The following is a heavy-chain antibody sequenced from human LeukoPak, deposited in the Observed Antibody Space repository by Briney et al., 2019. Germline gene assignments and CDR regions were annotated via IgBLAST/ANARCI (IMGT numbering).Heavy chain of an antibody. Sequence: GGSLRLSCAASGFTFSDYYMSWIRQAPGKGLEWVSYISSSGSTIYYADSVKGRFTISRDNAKNSLYLQMNSLRAEDTAVYYCARARGFFEWLSGPGDYYYYMDVWGKGTTVTVSS. CDR1: GFTFSDYY. CDR2: ISSSGSTI. J-gene: IGHJ6*03. V-gene: IGHV3-11*04. CDR3: ARARGFFEWLSGPGDYYYYMDV. D-gene: IGHD3-3*01.